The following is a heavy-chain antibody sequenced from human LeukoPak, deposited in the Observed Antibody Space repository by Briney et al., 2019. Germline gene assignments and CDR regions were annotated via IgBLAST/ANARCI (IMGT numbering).Heavy chain of an antibody. CDR2: INHSGST. CDR1: GGSFSGYY. V-gene: IGHV4-34*01. CDR3: ARTREVYFDY. D-gene: IGHD1-26*01. J-gene: IGHJ4*02. Sequence: PSETLSLTCAVYGGSFSGYYWSWIRQPPGKGLEWIGEINHSGSTNYNPSLKSRVTISVDTSKNQFSLKLSSVTAADTAVYYCARTREVYFDYWGQGTLVTVSS.